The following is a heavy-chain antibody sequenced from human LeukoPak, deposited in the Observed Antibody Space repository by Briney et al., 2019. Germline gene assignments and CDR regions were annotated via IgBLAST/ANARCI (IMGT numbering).Heavy chain of an antibody. Sequence: ASVKVSCKASGGTFSSYAISWVRQAPGQGLEWMGGIIPIFGTANYAQKFQGRVTITADESTSTAYMELSSLRSEDTAVYYCARGPGDFYDSSGYYYVPDCWGQGTLVTVSS. CDR1: GGTFSSYA. J-gene: IGHJ4*02. D-gene: IGHD3-22*01. CDR2: IIPIFGTA. CDR3: ARGPGDFYDSSGYYYVPDC. V-gene: IGHV1-69*13.